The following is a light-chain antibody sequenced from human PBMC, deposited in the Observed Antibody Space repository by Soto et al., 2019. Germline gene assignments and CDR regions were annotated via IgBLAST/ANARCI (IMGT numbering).Light chain of an antibody. V-gene: IGKV3-20*01. CDR1: QRVRSTF. CDR2: GAS. CDR3: QQYHDSPMNT. Sequence: VLPQSPDTLSLSPGDRATLSCRASQRVRSTFLAWYQQKPGQAPRLLIYGASNRAAGIPERFSGSASGTEFTLTISRLEPDDSAVYCCQQYHDSPMNTFGQGTKLQIK. J-gene: IGKJ2*01.